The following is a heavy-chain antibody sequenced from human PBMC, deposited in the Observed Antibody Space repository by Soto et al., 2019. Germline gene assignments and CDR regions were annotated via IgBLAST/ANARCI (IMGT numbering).Heavy chain of an antibody. J-gene: IGHJ5*02. CDR1: GFTFSDHY. D-gene: IGHD2-15*01. CDR2: IRNKANNYAR. CDR3: VRVPLVASAAAPRGSFDP. V-gene: IGHV3-72*01. Sequence: PGGSLRLSWAASGFTFSDHYKDWVRQAPGKGQEWVGRIRNKANNYAREYDASGRGRFTISRDESKKELYLQKKRLETEETAVDYCVRVPLVASAAAPRGSFDPWGQGTLVTVSS.